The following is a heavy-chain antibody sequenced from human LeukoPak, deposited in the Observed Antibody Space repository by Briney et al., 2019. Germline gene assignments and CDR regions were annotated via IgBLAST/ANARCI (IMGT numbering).Heavy chain of an antibody. J-gene: IGHJ4*02. CDR1: GFTFSSYG. CDR3: AKGLWFGELWPSDY. D-gene: IGHD3-10*01. V-gene: IGHV3-30*18. Sequence: PGGSLRLSCAASGFTFSSYGMHWVRQAPGKGLEWVAVISYDGSNKYYADSVKGRFTISRDNPKNTLYLQMNSLRAEDTAVYYCAKGLWFGELWPSDYWGQGTLVTVSS. CDR2: ISYDGSNK.